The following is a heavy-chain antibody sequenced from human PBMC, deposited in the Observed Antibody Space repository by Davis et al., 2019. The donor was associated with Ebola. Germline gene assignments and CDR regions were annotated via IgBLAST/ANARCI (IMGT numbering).Heavy chain of an antibody. D-gene: IGHD5-18*01. CDR2: MNPNSGNT. V-gene: IGHV1-8*01. CDR3: ARGDRGYSYGYGDYYYYGMDV. CDR1: GYTFTTYD. J-gene: IGHJ6*02. Sequence: ASVKVSCKTSGYTFTTYDINWVRQATGQGPEWMGWMNPNSGNTGYAQKFQGRVTMTRNTSISTAYMELSSLRSEDTAVYYCARGDRGYSYGYGDYYYYGMDVWGQGTTVTVSS.